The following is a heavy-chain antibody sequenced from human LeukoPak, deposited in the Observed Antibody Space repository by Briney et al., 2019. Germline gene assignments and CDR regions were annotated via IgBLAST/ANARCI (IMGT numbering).Heavy chain of an antibody. CDR3: ARGDRYYYDMDV. CDR1: GFTLSYYE. D-gene: IGHD1-14*01. J-gene: IGHJ6*03. CDR2: ISTSADGI. V-gene: IGHV3-48*03. Sequence: GGSLILSCATSGFTLSYYEMKWVRQSPGQGLEWISSISTSADGIYYADSVKGRFTISRDNAKNSLYLQMNSLRAEDTAVYFCARGDRYYYDMDVWGNGTTVIISS.